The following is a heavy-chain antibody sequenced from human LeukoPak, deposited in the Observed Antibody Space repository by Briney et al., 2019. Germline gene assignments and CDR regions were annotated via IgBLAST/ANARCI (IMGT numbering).Heavy chain of an antibody. CDR2: IYYSGST. V-gene: IGHV4-39*01. CDR1: GGSISSSSYY. Sequence: PSETLSLTCTVSGGSISSSSYYWGWIRQPPGKGLEWIGSIYYSGSTYYNPSLKSRVTISVDTSKNQFSLKLSSVTAADTAVYYCARFGRAAANGDYWGQGTLVTVSS. CDR3: ARFGRAAANGDY. D-gene: IGHD6-13*01. J-gene: IGHJ4*02.